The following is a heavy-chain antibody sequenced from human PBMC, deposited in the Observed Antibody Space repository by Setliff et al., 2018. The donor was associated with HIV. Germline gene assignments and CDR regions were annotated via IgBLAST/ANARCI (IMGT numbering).Heavy chain of an antibody. CDR1: GFTFDDYA. CDR3: ARYSSSRHTFDY. D-gene: IGHD2-2*01. CDR2: ISWNSGSI. V-gene: IGHV3-9*01. Sequence: HPGGSLRLSCAASGFTFDDYAMHWVRQAPGKGLEWVSGISWNSGSIGYADSVKGRLTVSRDNSNNMLYLQMHSLTPEDTAIYHCARYSSSRHTFDYWGQGTLVTVSS. J-gene: IGHJ4*02.